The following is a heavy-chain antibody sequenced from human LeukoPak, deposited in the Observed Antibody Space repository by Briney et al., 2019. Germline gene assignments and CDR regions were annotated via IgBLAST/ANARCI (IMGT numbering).Heavy chain of an antibody. J-gene: IGHJ6*03. Sequence: SVKVSCKASGYTFTSYGISWVRQAPGQGLEWMGGIIPIFGTANYAQKFQGRVTITADESTSTAYMELSSLRSEDTAVYYCARFRRHYDSSGYYYFALPGSYYMDVWGKGTTVTISS. D-gene: IGHD3-22*01. V-gene: IGHV1-69*13. CDR2: IIPIFGTA. CDR1: GYTFTSYG. CDR3: ARFRRHYDSSGYYYFALPGSYYMDV.